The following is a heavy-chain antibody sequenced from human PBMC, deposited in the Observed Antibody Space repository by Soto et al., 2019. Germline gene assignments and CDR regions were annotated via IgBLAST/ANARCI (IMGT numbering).Heavy chain of an antibody. CDR2: ISYDGSNK. CDR1: GFTFSSYG. Sequence: GSLRLSCAASGFTFSSYGMHWVRQAPGKGLEWVAVISYDGSNKYYADSVKGRFTISRDNSKNTLYLQMNSLRAEDTAVYYCAVMGYCSGGSCVDYWGQGTLVTVSS. D-gene: IGHD2-15*01. CDR3: AVMGYCSGGSCVDY. J-gene: IGHJ4*02. V-gene: IGHV3-30*03.